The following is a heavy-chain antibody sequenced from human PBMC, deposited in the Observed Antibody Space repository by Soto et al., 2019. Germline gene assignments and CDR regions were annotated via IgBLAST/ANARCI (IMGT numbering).Heavy chain of an antibody. Sequence: SVKFSCKASGGTFSDYTINWVRQAPGQRLEWMGGIIPIFDTANYAEKLQGRVTITADESTSTSYMEVSSLRSEDTAVYYCARNGTLTGYSFGMDVWGQGTMVTVSS. CDR3: ARNGTLTGYSFGMDV. CDR2: IIPIFDTA. J-gene: IGHJ6*02. CDR1: GGTFSDYT. D-gene: IGHD1-1*01. V-gene: IGHV1-69*01.